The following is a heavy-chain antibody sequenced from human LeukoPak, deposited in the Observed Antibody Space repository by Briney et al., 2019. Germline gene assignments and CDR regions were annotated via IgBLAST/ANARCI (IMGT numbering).Heavy chain of an antibody. CDR2: INPRGGST. D-gene: IGHD3-10*01. Sequence: ASVKVSCKASGYTFTSYYIHWVRQAPGQGLEWMGIINPRGGSTSYAQKFQGRVTMTRDTSTSTVYMELSSLRSEDTAVYYCARDKATMVRGVILIWYFDLWGRGTLVTVSS. J-gene: IGHJ2*01. V-gene: IGHV1-46*01. CDR1: GYTFTSYY. CDR3: ARDKATMVRGVILIWYFDL.